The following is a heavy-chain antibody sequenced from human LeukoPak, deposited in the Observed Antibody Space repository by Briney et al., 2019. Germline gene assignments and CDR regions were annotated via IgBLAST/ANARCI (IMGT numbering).Heavy chain of an antibody. CDR2: ISGSGGST. CDR1: GFTFSSYW. D-gene: IGHD3-22*01. V-gene: IGHV3-23*01. CDR3: AKDPSEYYYDSSGYYFSG. J-gene: IGHJ4*02. Sequence: GGSLRLSCAASGFTFSSYWMSWVRQAPGKGLEWVSAISGSGGSTYYADSVKGRFTISRDNSKNTLYLQMNSLRAEDTAVYYCAKDPSEYYYDSSGYYFSGWGQGTLVTVSS.